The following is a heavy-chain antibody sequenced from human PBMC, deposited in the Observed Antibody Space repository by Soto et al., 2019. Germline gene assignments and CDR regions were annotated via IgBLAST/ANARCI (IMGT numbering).Heavy chain of an antibody. V-gene: IGHV3-7*03. CDR2: IRPDGSET. CDR1: GFTFTDFY. Sequence: EVQLVQSGGGLVQPGGSLRLSCVGSGFTFTDFYMNWVRQAPGKGLEWVANIRPDGSETNYVESEKGRFTTSRDNAKNSLFLQMNNLRADDTAVYYCAGWGGQDYNYWGQGILVTVSS. J-gene: IGHJ4*02. D-gene: IGHD4-4*01. CDR3: AGWGGQDYNY.